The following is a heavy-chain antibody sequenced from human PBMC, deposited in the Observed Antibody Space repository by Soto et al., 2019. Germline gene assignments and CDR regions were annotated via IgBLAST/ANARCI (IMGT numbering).Heavy chain of an antibody. J-gene: IGHJ3*02. D-gene: IGHD3-22*01. CDR3: ARGYHYYDSSGYDKWDAFDI. CDR1: GFTFSSYS. V-gene: IGHV3-21*01. Sequence: EVQLVESGGGLVKPGGSLRLSCAASGFTFSSYSVNWVRQAPGKGLDWVSSISSSSSYIFYADSVKGRFTISRDNAKNSLDLQMNSLRAEDTAVYYCARGYHYYDSSGYDKWDAFDIWGQGTMVTVSS. CDR2: ISSSSSYI.